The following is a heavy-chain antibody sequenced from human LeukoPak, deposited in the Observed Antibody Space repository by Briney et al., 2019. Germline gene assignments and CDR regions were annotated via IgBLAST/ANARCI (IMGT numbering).Heavy chain of an antibody. J-gene: IGHJ4*02. V-gene: IGHV3-7*01. CDR3: ATSDDSSGSD. D-gene: IGHD3-22*01. CDR1: GFTFSGYW. CDR2: INLDGSVI. Sequence: GGSLRLPCAASGFTFSGYWMSWVRQAPGKGLEWVANINLDGSVIHYVDSAKGRFTISRDNAKNSLYLQMNYLRAEDTAFYYCATSDDSSGSDWGQGTLVTVSS.